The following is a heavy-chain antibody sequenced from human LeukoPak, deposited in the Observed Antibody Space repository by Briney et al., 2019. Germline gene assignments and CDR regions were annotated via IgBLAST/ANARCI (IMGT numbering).Heavy chain of an antibody. J-gene: IGHJ4*02. CDR1: RGSISSYY. D-gene: IGHD6-13*01. Sequence: PSETLSLTCTVSRGSISSYYWSWIRQPPGKGLELIGYIYYSGSTNYNPPLKSRVTISVDTSKNQFSLKLSSVTAADTAVYYCARHEQQLDKYYFDYWGQGTLVTVSS. CDR2: IYYSGST. CDR3: ARHEQQLDKYYFDY. V-gene: IGHV4-59*08.